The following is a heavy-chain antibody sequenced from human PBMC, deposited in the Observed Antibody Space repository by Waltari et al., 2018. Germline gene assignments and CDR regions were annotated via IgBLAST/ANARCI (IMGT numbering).Heavy chain of an antibody. D-gene: IGHD5-12*01. Sequence: QVQLQQWGAGLLKPSETLSLTCDVYGGSFSGYYWSWIRQPPGKGLEWIGEINHSGRTNSNPSLKIRVTISVDTSKNQCSLKLSSGTAADTAVYYCARGGRWLRLGAFDYWGQGTLVTVSS. V-gene: IGHV4-34*01. CDR2: INHSGRT. J-gene: IGHJ4*02. CDR3: ARGGRWLRLGAFDY. CDR1: GGSFSGYY.